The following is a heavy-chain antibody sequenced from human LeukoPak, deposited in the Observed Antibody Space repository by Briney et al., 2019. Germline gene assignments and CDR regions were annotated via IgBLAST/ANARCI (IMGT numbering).Heavy chain of an antibody. CDR2: INTNTGNP. CDR1: GYTFTSYA. D-gene: IGHD4-17*01. Sequence: RASVKVSCKASGYTFTSYAMNWVRQAPGQGLEWMGRINTNTGNPTYAQGFTGRFVFSLDTSVSTAYLQISSLKAEDTAVYYCARDLGDYEVPYYFDYWGQGTLVTVSS. CDR3: ARDLGDYEVPYYFDY. V-gene: IGHV7-4-1*02. J-gene: IGHJ4*02.